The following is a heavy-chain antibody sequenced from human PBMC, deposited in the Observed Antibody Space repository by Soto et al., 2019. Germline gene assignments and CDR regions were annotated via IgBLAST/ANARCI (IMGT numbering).Heavy chain of an antibody. D-gene: IGHD4-4*01. V-gene: IGHV1-69*18. Sequence: QVQLVQSGAEVRKPGSSVTVSCKASGGTFSTYGITWVRQAPGQGLEWMGNIILLIGTANYAQRFRGRVPITADESTTTACMELTSLRSDDTAVYDCARVVMTTVPASFYYGLDVWGQGTKVAVSS. CDR2: IILLIGTA. J-gene: IGHJ6*02. CDR3: ARVVMTTVPASFYYGLDV. CDR1: GGTFSTYG.